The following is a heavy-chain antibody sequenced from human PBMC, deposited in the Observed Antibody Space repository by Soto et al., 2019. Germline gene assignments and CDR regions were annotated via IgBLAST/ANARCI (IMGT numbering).Heavy chain of an antibody. V-gene: IGHV1-69*13. CDR1: GVTFSSYA. CDR2: IIPIFGTA. Sequence: SVKVSCKASGVTFSSYAISWVRQAPGQGLERMGGIIPIFGTANYAQKFQGRVTITADESTSTAYMELSSLRSEDTAVYYCARVATGTTNWFDPWGQGTLVTVSS. CDR3: ARVATGTTNWFDP. D-gene: IGHD1-1*01. J-gene: IGHJ5*02.